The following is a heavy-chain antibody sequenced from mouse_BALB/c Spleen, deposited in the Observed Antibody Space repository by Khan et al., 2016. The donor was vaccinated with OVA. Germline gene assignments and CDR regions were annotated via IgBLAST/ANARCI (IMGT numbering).Heavy chain of an antibody. D-gene: IGHD2-1*01. CDR1: GFTFSSFG. J-gene: IGHJ1*01. Sequence: EVHLVESGGGLVQPGGSRKLSCAASGFTFSSFGMHWVRQAPKKGLEWVAYISSGSSTIYYVDTVKGRFTISRDNPKKTLFLQMTSLRSEDTAMYYCARSGGNFHWYFDVWGAGTSVTVSS. V-gene: IGHV5-17*02. CDR3: ARSGGNFHWYFDV. CDR2: ISSGSSTI.